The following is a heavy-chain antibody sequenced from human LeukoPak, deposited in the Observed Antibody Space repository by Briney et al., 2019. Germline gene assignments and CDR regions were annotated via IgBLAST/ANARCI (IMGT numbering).Heavy chain of an antibody. V-gene: IGHV1-2*02. CDR1: GYTFTCYY. D-gene: IGHD2-21*01. CDR3: ATSSHYSPMEY. CDR2: INPDSGTT. J-gene: IGHJ4*02. Sequence: ASVKVSCKTSGYTFTCYYMRWVRQAPGHGLEWLAWINPDSGTTTIAQTFQDRVTMARDKSISTAYMELSSLRSDYTAVYYCATSSHYSPMEYWGQGTLVTVSS.